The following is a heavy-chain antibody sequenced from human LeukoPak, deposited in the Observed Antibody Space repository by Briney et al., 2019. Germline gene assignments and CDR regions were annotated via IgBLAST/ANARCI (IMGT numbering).Heavy chain of an antibody. Sequence: SETLSLTCSVSGYSISSGYNWGWIRQPPGKGLECLGSVSQSGSTSYNPSLKSRLTMSLDTSKNQFSLKVNSATAADTAVYYCARGADSSGYYPSWFDPWGQGILVTVSS. V-gene: IGHV4-38-2*02. D-gene: IGHD3-22*01. CDR1: GYSISSGYN. CDR3: ARGADSSGYYPSWFDP. CDR2: VSQSGST. J-gene: IGHJ5*02.